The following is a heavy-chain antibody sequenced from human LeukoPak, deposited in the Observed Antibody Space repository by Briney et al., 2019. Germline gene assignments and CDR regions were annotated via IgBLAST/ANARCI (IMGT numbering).Heavy chain of an antibody. J-gene: IGHJ4*02. D-gene: IGHD6-19*01. CDR2: IKQDGSEQ. CDR3: AKGGWYPDF. CDR1: GFTFSNSW. Sequence: GGSLRLSCAASGFTFSNSWMSWVRQAPGKGLEWVAYIKQDGSEQFYVDSVKGRFTISRDNAKNLLDLQMNSLKAEDTAVYYCAKGGWYPDFWGQGSLVTVSS. V-gene: IGHV3-7*01.